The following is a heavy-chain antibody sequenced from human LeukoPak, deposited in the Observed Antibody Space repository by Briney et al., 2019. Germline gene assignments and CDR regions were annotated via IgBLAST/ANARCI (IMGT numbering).Heavy chain of an antibody. V-gene: IGHV4-30-4*01. CDR3: ARGGQLGYSSGWYVLDY. CDR2: IYYSGST. J-gene: IGHJ4*02. CDR1: GGSISSGDYY. Sequence: PSETLSLTCTVSGGSISSGDYYWSWIRQPPGKGLEWIGYIYYSGSTYYNPSLKSRVTISVDTSKNQLSLKLSSVTAADTAVYYCARGGQLGYSSGWYVLDYWGQGTLVTVSS. D-gene: IGHD6-19*01.